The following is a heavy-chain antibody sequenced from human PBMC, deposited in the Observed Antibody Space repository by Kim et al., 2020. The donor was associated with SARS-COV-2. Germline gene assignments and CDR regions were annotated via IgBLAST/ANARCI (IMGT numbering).Heavy chain of an antibody. J-gene: IGHJ4*02. Sequence: GGSLRLSCVASGFTFSPSGMTWVRQAPGKGLEWVSTISSSFETYYVESVKGRFTISRDNAKTSLYLQMNSLTVEDTAVYYCSRDGSAWSRDYWGQGTLVTVSS. CDR2: ISSSFET. D-gene: IGHD6-19*01. V-gene: IGHV3-21*01. CDR3: SRDGSAWSRDY. CDR1: GFTFSPSG.